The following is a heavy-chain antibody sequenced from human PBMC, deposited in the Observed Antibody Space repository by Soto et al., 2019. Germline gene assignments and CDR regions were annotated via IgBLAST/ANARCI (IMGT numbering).Heavy chain of an antibody. CDR3: ARRRKDSRGIYFYSDS. CDR2: IYYTGMS. V-gene: IGHV4-39*01. J-gene: IGHJ4*02. CDR1: GGSINSETYF. D-gene: IGHD3-22*01. Sequence: QLQLQESGPGLVKPSETLSLTCTVSGGSINSETYFWGWVRQPPGKGLEWIGSIYYTGMSYYSPSLQRRVTISVDTSKNQFSLKRSSVTAADTAVYYCARRRKDSRGIYFYSDSWGQGSLVSVSS.